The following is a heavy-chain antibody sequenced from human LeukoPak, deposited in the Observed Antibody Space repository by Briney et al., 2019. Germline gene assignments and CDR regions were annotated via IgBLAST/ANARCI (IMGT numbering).Heavy chain of an antibody. J-gene: IGHJ6*02. V-gene: IGHV3-23*01. D-gene: IGHD5-18*01. CDR3: ARHRGYSSDAMGV. CDR2: ISRSGVST. Sequence: GGSLRLSCAASGFTFTSYAMSWVRQAPGRGLEWVSSISRSGVSTYHADSVKGRFTISRDNSKNTLYLQMSSLRAEDTAVYYCARHRGYSSDAMGVWGQGTTVTVSS. CDR1: GFTFTSYA.